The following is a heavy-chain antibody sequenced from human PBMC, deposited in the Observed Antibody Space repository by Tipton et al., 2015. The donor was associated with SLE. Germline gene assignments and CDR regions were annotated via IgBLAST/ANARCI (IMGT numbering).Heavy chain of an antibody. CDR1: GASLSTAGHY. J-gene: IGHJ5*02. V-gene: IGHV4-31*03. Sequence: TLSLTCTVSGASLSTAGHYWSWIRQHPGAGLEWIGYIHHSGRTDYNPSLRSRVTISRDTSKNQFSLNVNTVTAADTAVYYCARQHSGGATDTWGQGTLVTVSS. CDR3: ARQHSGGATDT. CDR2: IHHSGRT. D-gene: IGHD1-26*01.